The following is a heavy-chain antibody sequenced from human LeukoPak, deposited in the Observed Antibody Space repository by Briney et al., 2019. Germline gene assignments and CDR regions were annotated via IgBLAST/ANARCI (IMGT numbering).Heavy chain of an antibody. V-gene: IGHV4-59*08. D-gene: IGHD2-15*01. J-gene: IGHJ4*02. CDR3: ARRGGYCSGGSCELDY. CDR2: ICYSGIT. CDR1: GGSISSYC. Sequence: PSETLSLTCTVSGGSISSYCWSWIRQPPGKGLEWIGYICYSGITNYNPSLKSRVTISVDTSKNQFSLKLSSVTAADTAVYYCARRGGYCSGGSCELDYWGQGTLVTVSS.